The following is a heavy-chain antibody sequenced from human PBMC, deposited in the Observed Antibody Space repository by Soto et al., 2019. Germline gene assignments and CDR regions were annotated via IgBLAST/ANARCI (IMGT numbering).Heavy chain of an antibody. CDR1: GYTFTGYY. CDR2: INPNSVGT. CDR3: ARSIAVRLPLSY. Sequence: ASVKVSCKASGYTFTGYYMHWVRQAPGQGLEWMGWINPNSVGTNYAQKFQGRVTMTRDTSISTAYMELSRLRSDDTAVYYCARSIAVRLPLSYWGQGTLVTVSS. V-gene: IGHV1-2*02. D-gene: IGHD6-6*01. J-gene: IGHJ4*02.